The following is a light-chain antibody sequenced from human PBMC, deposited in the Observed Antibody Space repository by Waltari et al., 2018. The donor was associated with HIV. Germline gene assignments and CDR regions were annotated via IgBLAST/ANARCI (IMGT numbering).Light chain of an antibody. Sequence: DIQLTQSPSFLSASVGDRVTITCRASQGISSYLAWYQQKPGKSPKLLIYAASTLQSGVPSRFSGSGSGTDFTLTISSLQPEDLATYYCQQLNTYPRTFGQGTKLEIK. CDR2: AAS. CDR1: QGISSY. CDR3: QQLNTYPRT. J-gene: IGKJ2*01. V-gene: IGKV1-9*01.